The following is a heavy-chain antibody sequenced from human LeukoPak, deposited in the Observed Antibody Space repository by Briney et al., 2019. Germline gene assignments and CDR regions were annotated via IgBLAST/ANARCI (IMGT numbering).Heavy chain of an antibody. CDR1: GGSISSYF. V-gene: IGHV4-59*01. J-gene: IGHJ5*02. CDR3: ARAVAGTSWFDP. Sequence: SETLSLTCTVSGGSISSYFWSWIRQPPGKGLEWIGDIYYSGSTSYNPSLKSRVTISVDTSKNQFSLKLSSVAAADTAVYYCARAVAGTSWFDPWGQGTLVTVSS. CDR2: IYYSGST. D-gene: IGHD6-19*01.